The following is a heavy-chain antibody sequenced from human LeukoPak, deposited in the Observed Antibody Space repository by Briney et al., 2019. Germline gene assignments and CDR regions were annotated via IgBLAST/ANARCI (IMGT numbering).Heavy chain of an antibody. V-gene: IGHV3-48*03. CDR3: ARQISRYCSGGSCYSGWEFYFDY. CDR2: ISSSGSSK. D-gene: IGHD2-15*01. CDR1: GFTFSSYE. J-gene: IGHJ4*02. Sequence: GGSLRLSCAASGFTFSSYEMNWVRQAPGKGLEWVSYISSSGSSKHEANTVNGRCTISRDNAKNSLYLQMNSLRAEDTAVYHCARQISRYCSGGSCYSGWEFYFDYWGQGTLVTVSS.